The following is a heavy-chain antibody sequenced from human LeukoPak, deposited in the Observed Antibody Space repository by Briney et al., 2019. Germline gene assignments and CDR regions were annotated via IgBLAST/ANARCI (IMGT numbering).Heavy chain of an antibody. D-gene: IGHD3-9*01. CDR1: GYAFTSYG. Sequence: ASVKVSCKASGYAFTSYGFSWMRQAPGQGLEWMGWISAYDGNTKSIDKLQGRVTMTTDTSTTTAYMELRNLRSDDTAVYYCARSPNILTAINDYWGQGTLVTVSS. CDR2: ISAYDGNT. J-gene: IGHJ4*02. CDR3: ARSPNILTAINDY. V-gene: IGHV1-18*01.